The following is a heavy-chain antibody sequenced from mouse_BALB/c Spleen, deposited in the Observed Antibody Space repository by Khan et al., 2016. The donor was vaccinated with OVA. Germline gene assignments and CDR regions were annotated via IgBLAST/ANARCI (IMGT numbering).Heavy chain of an antibody. CDR3: WILR. J-gene: IGHJ2*01. V-gene: IGHV6-6*02. CDR1: GFTFSNYW. CDR2: FRLNSDDYVT. Sequence: EVQLEVSGGGLVQPGGSMKLSCVASGFTFSNYWMNWVRQSPEKGLEWVAEFRLNSDDYVTHSAESVKGRFTISREDSKSRVYLQSKNLRAEETGIYYCWILRWGQGTTLTGSS.